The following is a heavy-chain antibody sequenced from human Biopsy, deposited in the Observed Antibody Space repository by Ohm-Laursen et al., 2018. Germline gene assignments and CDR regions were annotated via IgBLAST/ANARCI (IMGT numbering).Heavy chain of an antibody. Sequence: GASVKVSCKASGYTFTGQNLHWVRQVPGQGLGWMGWINPHSGTTKIAQDFQGRVTMTRDTSITTAYMELRRLRSDDTAVYYWAKGQDLRGGAEYFQHWGQGALVTVSS. CDR2: INPHSGTT. J-gene: IGHJ1*01. CDR3: AKGQDLRGGAEYFQH. D-gene: IGHD2-15*01. CDR1: GYTFTGQN. V-gene: IGHV1-2*02.